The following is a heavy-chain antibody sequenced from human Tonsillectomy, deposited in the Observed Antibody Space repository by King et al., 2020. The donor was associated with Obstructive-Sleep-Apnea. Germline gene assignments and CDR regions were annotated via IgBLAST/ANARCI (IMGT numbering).Heavy chain of an antibody. J-gene: IGHJ3*01. CDR2: TSYSSTHI. CDR3: AGIIMVRGPNAFDV. CDR1: GFNFSYYR. Sequence: VQLVESGGGLVKPGGSLRLSCAASGFNFSYYRMNWVRQAPGMGLEWVSSTSYSSTHIYYADSVKGRFTISRDNAKNSLYLQMNSLKAEDTAVYYCAGIIMVRGPNAFDVWGQGTMVTVSS. V-gene: IGHV3-21*01. D-gene: IGHD3-10*01.